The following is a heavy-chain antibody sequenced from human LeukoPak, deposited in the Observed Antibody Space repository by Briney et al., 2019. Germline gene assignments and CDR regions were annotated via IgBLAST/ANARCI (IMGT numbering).Heavy chain of an antibody. CDR2: IIPIFGTA. J-gene: IGHJ6*03. V-gene: IGHV1-69*05. CDR3: ESGPNIAARRRNWGYYMDV. D-gene: IGHD6-6*01. Sequence: SVKVSCKASGGTFSSYAISWVRQAPGQGLEWMGGIIPIFGTANYAQTFKGRVTITTDEYTSTAYMELSSLRSEDTAVYYCESGPNIAARRRNWGYYMDVWGKGPTVTVS. CDR1: GGTFSSYA.